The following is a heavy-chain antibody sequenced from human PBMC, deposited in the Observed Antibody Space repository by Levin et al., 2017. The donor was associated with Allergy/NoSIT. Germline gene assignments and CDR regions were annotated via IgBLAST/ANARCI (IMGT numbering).Heavy chain of an antibody. J-gene: IGHJ4*02. D-gene: IGHD1-7*01. CDR2: IYYSGST. Sequence: SETLSLTCTVSGGSISGYHWSWIRQPPGKGLEWIGYIYYSGSTSYNPSLESRVTISLDTPKNQFSLKLSSVTAADTAVYFCARLVAVTGTNDYFDYWGQGTLVTVSS. CDR3: ARLVAVTGTNDYFDY. CDR1: GGSISGYH. V-gene: IGHV4-59*01.